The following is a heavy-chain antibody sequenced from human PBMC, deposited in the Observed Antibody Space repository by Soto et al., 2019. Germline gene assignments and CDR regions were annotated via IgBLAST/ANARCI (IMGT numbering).Heavy chain of an antibody. CDR3: AHSSARPAHYYYYYGMDV. V-gene: IGHV2-5*01. CDR2: IYWNDDK. CDR1: GFSLSTSGVG. Sequence: QITLKESGPTLVKPTQTLTLTCTFSGFSLSTSGVGVGWIRQPPGKALEWLALIYWNDDKRYSPSLKSRLTITKDTSKNQVVLTMTNMDPVDTATYYCAHSSARPAHYYYYYGMDVWGQGTTVTVSS. D-gene: IGHD6-6*01. J-gene: IGHJ6*02.